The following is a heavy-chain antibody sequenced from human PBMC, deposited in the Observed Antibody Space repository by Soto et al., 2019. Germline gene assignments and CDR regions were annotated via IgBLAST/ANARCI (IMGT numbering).Heavy chain of an antibody. CDR1: GFTFSDYS. CDR3: ARDTNADEGDAFDI. CDR2: IGTSGLYT. Sequence: QVQLVESGGGPVKPGGSLRLSCAASGFTFSDYSMTWIRQGPGKGLEWVSTIGTSGLYTNYADSLKGRFTISRDNAKKSVYLEMDSLRSDDTAIYYCARDTNADEGDAFDIWGHGTLVSVSS. V-gene: IGHV3-11*05. D-gene: IGHD1-26*01. J-gene: IGHJ3*02.